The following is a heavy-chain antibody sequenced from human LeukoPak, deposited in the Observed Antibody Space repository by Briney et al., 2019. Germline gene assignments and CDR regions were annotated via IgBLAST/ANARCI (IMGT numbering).Heavy chain of an antibody. CDR1: GGSISSYY. CDR3: AREVLLAAAGRWFDP. D-gene: IGHD6-13*01. V-gene: IGHV4-4*07. Sequence: SETLSLTCTVSGGSISSYYWSWIRQPAGKGLEWIGRIYTSGSTNYNPSLKSRVTMSVDTSKNQFSLKLSSVTAADTAVYYCAREVLLAAAGRWFDPWGQGTLVTASS. J-gene: IGHJ5*02. CDR2: IYTSGST.